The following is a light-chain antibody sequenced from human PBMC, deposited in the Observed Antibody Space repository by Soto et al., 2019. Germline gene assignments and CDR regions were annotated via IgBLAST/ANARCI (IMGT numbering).Light chain of an antibody. CDR3: QQYYSYPPA. Sequence: AIRMTQSPSSLSASTGDRVTITCRASQGISSYLAWYQQQPGKAPKLLIYAASTLQSGVPSRFSGSGSGTDFTLTISCLQSEDFATYYCQQYYSYPPAFGQGTRLEIK. V-gene: IGKV1-8*01. CDR2: AAS. J-gene: IGKJ5*01. CDR1: QGISSY.